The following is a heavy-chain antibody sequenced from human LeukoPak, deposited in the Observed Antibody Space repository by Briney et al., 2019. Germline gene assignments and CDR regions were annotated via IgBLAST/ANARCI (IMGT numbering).Heavy chain of an antibody. V-gene: IGHV1-24*01. CDR1: GYTLTELS. CDR2: FDPEDGET. D-gene: IGHD6-13*01. Sequence: ASVKVSCKVSGYTLTELSMHWVRQAPGKGLEWMGGFDPEDGETIYAQKFQGRVTMTEDTSTDTVYMELSSLRSEDTAVYYCATVLYSSSWPNTYYFDYWGQGTLVTVSS. J-gene: IGHJ4*02. CDR3: ATVLYSSSWPNTYYFDY.